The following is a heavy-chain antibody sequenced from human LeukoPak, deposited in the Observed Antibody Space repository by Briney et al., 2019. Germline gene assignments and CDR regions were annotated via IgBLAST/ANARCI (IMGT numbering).Heavy chain of an antibody. J-gene: IGHJ2*01. CDR2: ISGYHGNT. CDR3: ARVSTNSRVGGYDPQGYFDL. D-gene: IGHD5-12*01. V-gene: IGHV1-18*04. CDR1: GYTFINYG. Sequence: GASVKVSCKASGYTFINYGFTWVRQAPGQGLEWMGWISGYHGNTNYLQKFQARVTMTTDTSTNTVYMELRSLSSDDTAVYYCARVSTNSRVGGYDPQGYFDLWGRGTLVTVSS.